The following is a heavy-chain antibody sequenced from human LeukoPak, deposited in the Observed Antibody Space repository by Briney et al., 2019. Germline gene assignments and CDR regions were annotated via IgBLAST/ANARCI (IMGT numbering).Heavy chain of an antibody. CDR2: SYSGGSA. Sequence: GGSLRLSCAASGFSLSSNHMSWVRQAPGKGLEWVSVSYSGGSAYYSDCVKGRFTISRDRSKNTVYLQMNSLRVEDTAVYYCARDSPVGASSFDIWGQGTMVSVSA. CDR3: ARDSPVGASSFDI. CDR1: GFSLSSNH. J-gene: IGHJ3*02. V-gene: IGHV3-66*01. D-gene: IGHD1-26*01.